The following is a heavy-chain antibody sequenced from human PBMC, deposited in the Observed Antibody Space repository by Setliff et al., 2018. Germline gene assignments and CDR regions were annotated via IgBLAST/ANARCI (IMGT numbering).Heavy chain of an antibody. Sequence: KPSETLSLTCTVSGGSISSSSYYWGWIRQPPGKGLEWIGSIYYSGSTYYNPSLKSRVTISVDTSKNQFSLKLSSVTAADTAVYYCARGRGYSYVGITYYFDYWGQGTLVTVSS. D-gene: IGHD5-18*01. CDR2: IYYSGST. J-gene: IGHJ4*02. CDR3: ARGRGYSYVGITYYFDY. CDR1: GGSISSSSYY. V-gene: IGHV4-39*07.